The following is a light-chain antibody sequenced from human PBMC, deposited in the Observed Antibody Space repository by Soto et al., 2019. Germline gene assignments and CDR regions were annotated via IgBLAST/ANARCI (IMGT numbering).Light chain of an antibody. J-gene: IGLJ1*01. CDR3: SSYTSSSTPYV. CDR2: DVS. V-gene: IGLV2-14*01. CDR1: SSDVGGYNY. Sequence: QSVLTQPASVSGSPGQSITISCTGTSSDVGGYNYVSWYQQHPGKAPKLMIYDVSNRPSGVSNRFSGSKSGNTASLTISGLQAEDEVDYYCSSYTSSSTPYVFGTGSKVPVL.